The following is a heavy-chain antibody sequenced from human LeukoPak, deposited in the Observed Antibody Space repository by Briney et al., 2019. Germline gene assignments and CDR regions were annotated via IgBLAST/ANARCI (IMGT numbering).Heavy chain of an antibody. D-gene: IGHD6-19*01. Sequence: PSETLSLTCTVSGGSISGHYWSWIRQPPGKGLESIGYIYSSGITNYNPSLESRVTISVDTSKNQFSLKLSSVTAADTAMYCCARRGIAVAGIYWFDPWGQGTLVTVSS. CDR1: GGSISGHY. CDR3: ARRGIAVAGIYWFDP. J-gene: IGHJ5*02. CDR2: IYSSGIT. V-gene: IGHV4-59*08.